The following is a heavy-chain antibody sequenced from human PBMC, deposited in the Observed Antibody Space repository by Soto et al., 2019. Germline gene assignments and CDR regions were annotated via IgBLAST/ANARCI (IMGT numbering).Heavy chain of an antibody. D-gene: IGHD2-8*01. J-gene: IGHJ5*02. CDR3: ARDTNSLDL. V-gene: IGHV4-38-2*02. CDR1: SYSISSGFF. CDR2: IYHTGDT. Sequence: SETLSLTCVVSSYSISSGFFWAWIRQPPGKGLEWVGSIYHTGDTHYNPSLRSQVSMSVDTSKNHFSLRLTYLTAADTAVYFCARDTNSLDLWGQGILVTVS.